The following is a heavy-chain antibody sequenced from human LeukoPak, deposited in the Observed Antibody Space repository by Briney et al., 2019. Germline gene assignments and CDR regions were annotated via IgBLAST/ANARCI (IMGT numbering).Heavy chain of an antibody. Sequence: ASVKVSCKASGGTFSSYAISWVRQAPGQGLEWMGGFDPEDGETIYAQKFQGRVTMTEDTSTDTAYMELSSLRSEDTAVYYCATDPSYYYGSGSYQIAYWGQGTLVTVSS. V-gene: IGHV1-24*01. CDR3: ATDPSYYYGSGSYQIAY. J-gene: IGHJ4*02. D-gene: IGHD3-10*01. CDR1: GGTFSSYA. CDR2: FDPEDGET.